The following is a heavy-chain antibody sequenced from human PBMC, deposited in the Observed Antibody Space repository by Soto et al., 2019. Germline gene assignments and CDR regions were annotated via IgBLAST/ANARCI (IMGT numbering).Heavy chain of an antibody. D-gene: IGHD6-19*01. CDR3: ARDPGSIAVAGTI. V-gene: IGHV3-23*01. J-gene: IGHJ4*02. Sequence: GGSLRLSCAASGFTFSSYAMRWVRQAPGKGLEWVSAISGSGGSTYYADSVKGRFTISRDNSKNTLYPQMNSLRAEDTAVYYCARDPGSIAVAGTIWGQGTLVTVSS. CDR1: GFTFSSYA. CDR2: ISGSGGST.